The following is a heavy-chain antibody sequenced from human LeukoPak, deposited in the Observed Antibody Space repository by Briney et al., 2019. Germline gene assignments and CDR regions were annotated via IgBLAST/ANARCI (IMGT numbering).Heavy chain of an antibody. J-gene: IGHJ4*02. Sequence: SETLSLTCTVSGYPISSGYDWGWIRQPPGKGLEWIGYIYYSGSTNYNPSLKSRVTISVDTSKNQFSLKLSSVTAADTAVYYCARGGPPLFSRGYSGYDGSFDYWGQGTLVTVSS. V-gene: IGHV4-61*01. CDR3: ARGGPPLFSRGYSGYDGSFDY. CDR2: IYYSGST. D-gene: IGHD5-12*01. CDR1: GYPISSGYD.